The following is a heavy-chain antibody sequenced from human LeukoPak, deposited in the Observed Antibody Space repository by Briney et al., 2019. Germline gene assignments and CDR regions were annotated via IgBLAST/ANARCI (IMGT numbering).Heavy chain of an antibody. CDR2: IRYDGSIK. CDR3: AKGIAVAGTELAD. CDR1: GFTFSSYA. J-gene: IGHJ4*02. V-gene: IGHV3-30*02. Sequence: GGSLRLSCAASGFTFSSYAMHWVRQAPGKGLEWVSFIRYDGSIKYYADSVEGRFTIPRDNSKNTLYLQMNSLRAEDTAVYYCAKGIAVAGTELADWGQGTLVTVSS. D-gene: IGHD6-19*01.